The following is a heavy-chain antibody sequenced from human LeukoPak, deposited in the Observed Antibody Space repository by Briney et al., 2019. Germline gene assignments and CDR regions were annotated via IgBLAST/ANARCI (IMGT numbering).Heavy chain of an antibody. CDR1: GFTFSSYA. CDR2: ISGSGGST. CDR3: ANSHYYDSSGYYQGLGY. Sequence: GGSLRLSCAASGFTFSSYAMSWVRQAPGKGLEWVSGISGSGGSTYYADSVKGRFTISRDNSKNTLYLQMNSLRAEDTAAYYCANSHYYDSSGYYQGLGYWGQGTLVTVSS. D-gene: IGHD3-22*01. V-gene: IGHV3-23*01. J-gene: IGHJ4*02.